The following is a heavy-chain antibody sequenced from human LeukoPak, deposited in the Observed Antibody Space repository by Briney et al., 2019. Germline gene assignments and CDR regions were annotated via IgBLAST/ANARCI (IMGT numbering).Heavy chain of an antibody. V-gene: IGHV1-24*01. CDR3: ATGLRELLRSLPDDY. CDR1: GYTLTELS. D-gene: IGHD1-26*01. Sequence: ASVKVSCKVSGYTLTELSMHWVRQAPGKGLEWMGGFDPEDGETIYAQKFQGRVTMTEDTSTDTAYTELSSLRSEDTAVYYCATGLRELLRSLPDDYWGQGTLVTVSS. J-gene: IGHJ4*02. CDR2: FDPEDGET.